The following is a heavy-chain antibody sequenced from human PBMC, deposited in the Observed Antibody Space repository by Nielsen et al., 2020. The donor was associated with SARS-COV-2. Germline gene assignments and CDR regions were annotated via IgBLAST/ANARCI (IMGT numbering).Heavy chain of an antibody. D-gene: IGHD2-15*01. CDR3: AGGGDIVVVVAADFDY. CDR2: ISGSGGST. Sequence: GESLKISCAASGFTFSSYAMSWVRQAPGKGLEWVSAISGSGGSTYYADSVKGRFTISRDNSKNTLYLQMNSPRAEDTAVYYCAGGGDIVVVVAADFDYWGQGTLVTVSS. J-gene: IGHJ4*02. V-gene: IGHV3-23*01. CDR1: GFTFSSYA.